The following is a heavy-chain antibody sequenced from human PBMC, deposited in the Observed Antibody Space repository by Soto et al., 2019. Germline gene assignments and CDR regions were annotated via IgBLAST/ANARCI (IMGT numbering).Heavy chain of an antibody. CDR3: ARAAMDIVVVVAATPQYFQH. CDR2: ISSSGSTI. CDR1: GFTFSDYY. V-gene: IGHV3-11*01. D-gene: IGHD2-15*01. Sequence: GGSLRLSCAASGFTFSDYYMSWIRQAPGKGLEWVSYISSSGSTIYYADSVKGRFTISRDNAKNSLYLQMNSLRAEDTAVYYCARAAMDIVVVVAATPQYFQHWGQGTLVTVSS. J-gene: IGHJ1*01.